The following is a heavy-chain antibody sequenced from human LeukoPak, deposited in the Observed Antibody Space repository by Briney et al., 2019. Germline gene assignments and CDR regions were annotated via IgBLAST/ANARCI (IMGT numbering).Heavy chain of an antibody. J-gene: IGHJ4*02. CDR3: AQKQWLTADFDY. Sequence: PSETLSLTCRVSGGSFSGYFWNWVRQTPGKGLEWIGETNHRGSVHYNPSLKSRVTISVDTSKNQFSLKLSSVTAADTAVYYCAQKQWLTADFDYWGQGTLVTVSS. CDR2: TNHRGSV. CDR1: GGSFSGYF. V-gene: IGHV4-34*01. D-gene: IGHD6-19*01.